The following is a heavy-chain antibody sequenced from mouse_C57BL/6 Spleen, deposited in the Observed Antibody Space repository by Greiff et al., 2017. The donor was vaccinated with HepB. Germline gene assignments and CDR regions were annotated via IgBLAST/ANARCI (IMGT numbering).Heavy chain of an antibody. CDR1: GYSFTDYN. V-gene: IGHV1-39*01. Sequence: EVKLQQSGPELVKPGASVKISCKASGYSFTDYNMNWVKQSNGKSLEWIGVINPNYGNTSYNQKVKGKATLTVDQSSSTAYMQLNSLTSEDSAFYYSARHYGSRGGYFDYWGQGTTLTVSS. CDR3: ARHYGSRGGYFDY. D-gene: IGHD1-1*01. J-gene: IGHJ2*01. CDR2: INPNYGNT.